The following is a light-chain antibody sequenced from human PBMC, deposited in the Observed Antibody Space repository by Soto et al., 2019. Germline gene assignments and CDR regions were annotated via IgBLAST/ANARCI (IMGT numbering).Light chain of an antibody. V-gene: IGKV3-20*01. CDR3: QQYGSPPQT. Sequence: EIVLTQSPGTLSLSPGERATLSCRASQSVSSSDLAWYQQKPGQAPRLLIYGASSRATGIPDRFSGSGSGTDFTLTISRLEPEDFAVYYCQQYGSPPQTFGQGTKVDIK. CDR1: QSVSSSD. J-gene: IGKJ1*01. CDR2: GAS.